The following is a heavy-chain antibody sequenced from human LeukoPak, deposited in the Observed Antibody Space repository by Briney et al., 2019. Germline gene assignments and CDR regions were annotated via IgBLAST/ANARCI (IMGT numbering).Heavy chain of an antibody. CDR1: GYTFTSYD. D-gene: IGHD2-15*01. J-gene: IGHJ4*02. V-gene: IGHV1-8*01. CDR3: ARRHGRCSDGSCYYPDY. Sequence: ASVKVSCKASGYTFTSYDINWVRQATGQGLGWMGWMNPNSGNTGYAQKFQGRVTMTRNSSITTAYMELSSLRSEDTAVYYCARRHGRCSDGSCYYPDYWGQGTLVAVSS. CDR2: MNPNSGNT.